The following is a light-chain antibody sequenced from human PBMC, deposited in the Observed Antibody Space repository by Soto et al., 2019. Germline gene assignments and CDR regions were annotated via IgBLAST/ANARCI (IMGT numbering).Light chain of an antibody. CDR2: DVF. V-gene: IGLV2-8*01. CDR3: SSYAGSNNFV. Sequence: QSALTQPPSASGSPGQSVTISCSGTISDVGGYDYVSWYQQHPGKAPKLMVYDVFKRPSGVPDRFSGSKSGNTASLTVFGLQADDEADYYCSSYAGSNNFVFGGGTKLTVL. J-gene: IGLJ2*01. CDR1: ISDVGGYDY.